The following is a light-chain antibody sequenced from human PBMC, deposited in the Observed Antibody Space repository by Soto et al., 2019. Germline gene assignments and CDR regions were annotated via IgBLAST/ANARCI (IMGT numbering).Light chain of an antibody. J-gene: IGKJ1*01. CDR2: VAS. CDR1: QGISNY. Sequence: DIQMTQSPSSLSAYVGDRVTITCRASQGISNYLAWYQQKPGKVPKLLIYVASTLQSGVPSRFSGSGSGTDFTLTISSLQTEDVATYYCQKYNSGPWTFGQGTKVEIK. V-gene: IGKV1-27*01. CDR3: QKYNSGPWT.